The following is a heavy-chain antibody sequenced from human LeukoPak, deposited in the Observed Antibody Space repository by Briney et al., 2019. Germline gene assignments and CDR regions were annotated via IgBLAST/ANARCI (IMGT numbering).Heavy chain of an antibody. Sequence: PSETLSLTCTVSGGSISSYYWSWIRRPPGKGLEWIGYIYYSGSTNYNPSLKSRVTISVDTSKNQFSLKLSSVTAADTAVYYCARFYSSSWYYFDYWGQGTLVTVSS. D-gene: IGHD6-13*01. J-gene: IGHJ4*02. CDR3: ARFYSSSWYYFDY. CDR2: IYYSGST. CDR1: GGSISSYY. V-gene: IGHV4-59*01.